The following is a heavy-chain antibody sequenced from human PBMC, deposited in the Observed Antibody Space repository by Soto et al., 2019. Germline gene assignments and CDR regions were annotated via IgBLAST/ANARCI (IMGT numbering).Heavy chain of an antibody. CDR3: AKDYRGWYSSPLDY. V-gene: IGHV3-23*01. D-gene: IGHD6-19*01. Sequence: GGSLSLSCAASGFPFSSYCMSWVRQAPGKGLEWVSAISGSGGGTYYADSVKGRFTIPRDNSKNTLYLQMSSLRAEDTAVYYCAKDYRGWYSSPLDYWGQGTLVTVSS. J-gene: IGHJ4*02. CDR1: GFPFSSYC. CDR2: ISGSGGGT.